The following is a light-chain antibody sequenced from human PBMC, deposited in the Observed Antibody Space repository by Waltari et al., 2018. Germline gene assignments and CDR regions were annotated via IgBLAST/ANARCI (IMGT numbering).Light chain of an antibody. V-gene: IGKV3-20*01. J-gene: IGKJ2*01. CDR2: DAY. Sequence: ETVLAKFPGTLSLSPGQCANLSCRASQSLDTTYLGWYRQKPGQAPRLLIYDAYSRATGIPDRFSGSGSGTDFTLTISRVEPEDFAVYYCQHFGTSPPYTFGQGTKLEI. CDR3: QHFGTSPPYT. CDR1: QSLDTTY.